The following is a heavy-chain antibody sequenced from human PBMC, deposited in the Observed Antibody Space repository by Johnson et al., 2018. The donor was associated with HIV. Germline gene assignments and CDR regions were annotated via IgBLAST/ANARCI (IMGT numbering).Heavy chain of an antibody. J-gene: IGHJ3*02. D-gene: IGHD3-22*01. CDR3: ARERSPYYDSSGYHDAFDI. V-gene: IGHV3-30-3*01. CDR1: GFTFSSYA. CDR2: ISYDGSNK. Sequence: VQLVESGGGLVQPGGSLRLSCAASGFTFSSYAMHWVRQAPGKGLEWVAVISYDGSNKYYADSVKGRFTISRDNSKNTLYLQMNSLRAEDTAVYYCARERSPYYDSSGYHDAFDIWGQGTMVTVSS.